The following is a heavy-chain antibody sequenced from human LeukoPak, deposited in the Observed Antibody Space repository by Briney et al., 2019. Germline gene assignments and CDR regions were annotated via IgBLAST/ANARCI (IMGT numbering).Heavy chain of an antibody. CDR2: ISGSGGST. CDR3: AREGGVGYYFDY. D-gene: IGHD1-26*01. J-gene: IGHJ4*02. CDR1: GFTFSSYA. Sequence: GGSLRLSCAASGFTFSSYAMSWVRQAPGKGLEWVSAISGSGGSTYYADSVKGRFTISRDNSKSSLYLQMNSLRADDTAVYYCAREGGVGYYFDYWGQGTLVTVSS. V-gene: IGHV3-23*01.